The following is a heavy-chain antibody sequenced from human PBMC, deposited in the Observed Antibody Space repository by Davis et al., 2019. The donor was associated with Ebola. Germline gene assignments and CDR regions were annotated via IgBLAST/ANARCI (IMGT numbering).Heavy chain of an antibody. D-gene: IGHD2/OR15-2a*01. CDR3: ARHYSTSSVWFDY. V-gene: IGHV5-10-1*01. CDR2: IDPSDSYI. CDR1: GYDFTTYW. J-gene: IGHJ5*01. Sequence: GESLKISCKGSGYDFTTYWIAWVHQMPGKGLEWMGRIDPSDSYINYSPSFQGHVAISSDKSIRTVYLQWNSLKASDTAIYYCARHYSTSSVWFDYWGQGHLVTVSS.